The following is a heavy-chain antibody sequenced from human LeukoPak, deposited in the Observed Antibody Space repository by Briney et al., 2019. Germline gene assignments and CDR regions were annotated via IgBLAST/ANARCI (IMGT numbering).Heavy chain of an antibody. J-gene: IGHJ3*02. D-gene: IGHD3-22*01. V-gene: IGHV3-11*01. CDR2: ISSSGSTI. CDR3: AAPTPEYYYDSSGYYGTGAFDI. CDR1: GFTFSDYY. Sequence: PGGSLRLSCAASGFTFSDYYMSWIRQAPGKGLEWVSYISSSGSTIYYADSVKDRFTISRDNAKNSLYLQMNSLRAEDTAVYYCAAPTPEYYYDSSGYYGTGAFDIWGQGTMVTVSS.